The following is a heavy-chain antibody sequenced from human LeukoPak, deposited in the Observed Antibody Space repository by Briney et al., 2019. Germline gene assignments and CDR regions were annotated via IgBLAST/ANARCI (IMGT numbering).Heavy chain of an antibody. D-gene: IGHD5-12*01. J-gene: IGHJ3*02. Sequence: PGGSLRLSCAASGFTFSSYGMHWVRQAPGKGLEWVAFIRYDGSNKYYADSVKGRFTISRDNSKNTLYLQMNSLRAEDTAVYYCAKDSPLVATIRVGAFDIWGQGTMVTVSS. CDR1: GFTFSSYG. V-gene: IGHV3-30*02. CDR2: IRYDGSNK. CDR3: AKDSPLVATIRVGAFDI.